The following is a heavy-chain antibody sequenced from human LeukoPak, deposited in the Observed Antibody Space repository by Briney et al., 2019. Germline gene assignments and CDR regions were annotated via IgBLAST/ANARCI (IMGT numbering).Heavy chain of an antibody. J-gene: IGHJ4*02. CDR3: ARASYCSGGSCYSDY. CDR2: ISAYNGNT. D-gene: IGHD2-15*01. Sequence: ASVTVSCTASGYTFTSCSISWVRQAPAQRLAWMAWISAYNGNTIYAQKVKGRVTMTTDTSTSTAYMELRSLKSDDTAVYYCARASYCSGGSCYSDYWGQGTLVTVSS. V-gene: IGHV1-18*01. CDR1: GYTFTSCS.